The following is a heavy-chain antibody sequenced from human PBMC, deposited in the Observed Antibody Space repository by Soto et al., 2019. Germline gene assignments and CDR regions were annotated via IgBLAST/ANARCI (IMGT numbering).Heavy chain of an antibody. CDR2: IYYSGST. CDR3: ARGRGSRGGNYGSGSYYRPYYYYYYGMDV. V-gene: IGHV4-30-4*01. CDR1: GGSISSGDYY. Sequence: PSETLSLTCTVSGGSISSGDYYWSWIRQPPGKGLEWIGYIYYSGSTYYNPSLKSRVTISVDTSKNQFSLKLSSVTAADTAVYYCARGRGSRGGNYGSGSYYRPYYYYYYGMDVWGQGTTVTVSS. J-gene: IGHJ6*02. D-gene: IGHD3-10*01.